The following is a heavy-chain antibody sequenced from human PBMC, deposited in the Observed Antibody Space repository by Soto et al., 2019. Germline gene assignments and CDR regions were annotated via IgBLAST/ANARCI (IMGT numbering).Heavy chain of an antibody. Sequence: PSETLSLTCTVSAGSITSYYWTWIRQPPGWGLEWIGYIFSSGNTTYNPSLNSRVTISVDTSKNQISLELRSVTAADTDLYYCATGLINRWFISWGQGTPVTVSS. CDR1: AGSITSYY. CDR2: IFSSGNT. J-gene: IGHJ5*02. D-gene: IGHD2-8*02. CDR3: ATGLINRWFIS. V-gene: IGHV4-59*12.